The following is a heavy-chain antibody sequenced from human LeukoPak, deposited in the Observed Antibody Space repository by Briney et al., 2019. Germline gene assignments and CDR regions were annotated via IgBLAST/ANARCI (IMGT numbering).Heavy chain of an antibody. V-gene: IGHV3-64*01. D-gene: IGHD4-17*01. J-gene: IGHJ4*02. CDR1: GFTFSSYA. Sequence: GGSLRLSCAASGFTFSSYAMHWVRQAPGKGLEYVSAISSNGGSTYYANSVKGRFTISRDNPKNTLYLQMGSLRAEDMAVYYCARADGDLIDYWGQGTLVTVSS. CDR3: ARADGDLIDY. CDR2: ISSNGGST.